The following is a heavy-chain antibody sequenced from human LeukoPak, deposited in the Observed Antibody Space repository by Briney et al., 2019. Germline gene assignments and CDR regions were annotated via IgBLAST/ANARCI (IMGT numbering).Heavy chain of an antibody. J-gene: IGHJ3*02. CDR1: GFTFSRYW. CDR2: KKQDGSEK. D-gene: IGHD2-2*01. CDR3: ATHCSSVSCSLATFDI. Sequence: GGSLRLSCAASGFTFSRYWMSWVRQAPGKGPEWVANKKQDGSEKYYVDSVRDRFTISRDNARTSLYLQMNSLRAEDTAVYYCATHCSSVSCSLATFDIWGQGTMVTVSS. V-gene: IGHV3-7*01.